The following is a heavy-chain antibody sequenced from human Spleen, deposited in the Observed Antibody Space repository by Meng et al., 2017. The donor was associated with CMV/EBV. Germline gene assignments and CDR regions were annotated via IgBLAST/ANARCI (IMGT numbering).Heavy chain of an antibody. V-gene: IGHV3-7*01. J-gene: IGHJ4*02. CDR3: AREGRDLDY. D-gene: IGHD2-15*01. CDR2: IKQDESET. Sequence: GESLKISCAASGFTFSTYWMHWVRQAPGKGLEWVANIKQDESETYYVDSVKGRFTISRDNAKNSLFLLINSLRAEDTAVYYCAREGRDLDYWGQGTLVTVSS. CDR1: GFTFSTYW.